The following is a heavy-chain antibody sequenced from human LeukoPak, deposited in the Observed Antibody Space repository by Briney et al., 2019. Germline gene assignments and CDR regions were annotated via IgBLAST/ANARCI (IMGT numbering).Heavy chain of an antibody. V-gene: IGHV3-21*01. CDR2: ISSSSSYI. J-gene: IGHJ6*02. CDR3: ATPMGSYYYGMDV. CDR1: GFTFSSYS. D-gene: IGHD3-10*01. Sequence: GGSLRLSCAASGFTFSSYSMNWVRQAPGKGLEWVSSISSSSSYIYYADSVKGRFTISRDNAKNSLYLQMNSLRAEDTAVYYCATPMGSYYYGMDVWGQGTTVTVSS.